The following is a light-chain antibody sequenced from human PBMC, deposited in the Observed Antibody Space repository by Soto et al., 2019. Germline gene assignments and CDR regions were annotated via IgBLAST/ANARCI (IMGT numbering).Light chain of an antibody. J-gene: IGKJ4*01. CDR3: QQYNNWPPLT. CDR1: QSVSSN. CDR2: GAS. Sequence: EIVMTQSPATLSVSPGERATLSCRASQSVSSNLAWYQQKPGQAPRLLIYGASTRATGIPARFSGSGSGTELTITISSLQSEDFAVYYWQQYNNWPPLTFGGGTKVDIK. V-gene: IGKV3-15*01.